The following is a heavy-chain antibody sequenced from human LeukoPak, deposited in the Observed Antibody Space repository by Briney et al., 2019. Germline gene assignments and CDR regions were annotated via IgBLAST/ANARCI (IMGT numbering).Heavy chain of an antibody. CDR2: INHSGSA. V-gene: IGHV4-34*01. CDR3: ARRTVRGVIKY. CDR1: GGSFSGYY. Sequence: SETLSLTCAVYGGSFSGYYWSWIRQPPGKGLEWIGEINHSGSANYNPSLKSRVTISVGTSKNQFSLKLSSVTAADTAVYYCARRTVRGVIKYWDQGSLVTVSS. J-gene: IGHJ4*02. D-gene: IGHD3-10*01.